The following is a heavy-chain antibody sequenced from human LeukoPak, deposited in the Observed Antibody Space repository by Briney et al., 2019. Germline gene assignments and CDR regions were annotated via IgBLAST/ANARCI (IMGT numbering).Heavy chain of an antibody. CDR2: INSDGSST. V-gene: IGHV3-74*01. CDR3: ARGPLGSAAIDY. CDR1: GFTFSSYW. Sequence: GGSLRLSCAASGFTFSSYWMHWVRQAPGKGLVWVSRINSDGSSTSYADSVKGRFTISRDNAKNTLYLQMNSLRAEDTAVYYCARGPLGSAAIDYWGQGTLVTVSS. J-gene: IGHJ4*02. D-gene: IGHD2-2*01.